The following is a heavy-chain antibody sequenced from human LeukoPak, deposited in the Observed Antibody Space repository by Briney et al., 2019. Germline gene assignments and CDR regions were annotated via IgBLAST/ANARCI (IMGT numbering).Heavy chain of an antibody. D-gene: IGHD2-2*01. CDR2: IYYSGST. J-gene: IGHJ3*02. Sequence: PSETLSLTCTVSAGSISNYYWSWIRQPPGKGLEWIGYIYYSGSTNYNPSLKSRVTISVDTSKNQFSLKLSSVTAADTAVYYCARGMVVPAADDAFDIWGQGTMVTVSS. CDR1: AGSISNYY. CDR3: ARGMVVPAADDAFDI. V-gene: IGHV4-59*01.